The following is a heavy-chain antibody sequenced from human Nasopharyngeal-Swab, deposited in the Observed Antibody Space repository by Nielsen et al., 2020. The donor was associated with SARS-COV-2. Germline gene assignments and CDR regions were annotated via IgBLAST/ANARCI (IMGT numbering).Heavy chain of an antibody. V-gene: IGHV4-31*03. J-gene: IGHJ3*02. CDR2: IYYSGST. CDR1: GGSISSGGYY. D-gene: IGHD3-3*01. CDR3: ARDFGTYYDFWSGYPDAFDI. Sequence: LRLSCTVSGGSISSGGYYWSWIRQHPGKGLEWIGYIYYSGSTYYNPSLKSRVTISVDTSKNQFSLKLSSVTAADTAVYYCARDFGTYYDFWSGYPDAFDIWGQGTMVTVSS.